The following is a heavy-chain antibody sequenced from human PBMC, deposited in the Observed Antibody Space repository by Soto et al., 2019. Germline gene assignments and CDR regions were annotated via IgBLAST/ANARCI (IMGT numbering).Heavy chain of an antibody. CDR3: ARIQDDSSGYIVDY. CDR2: IDWDDDK. Sequence: SGPTLVNPTHPLTLTCTFSGFSLSTSGMCVSWIRQPPGKALEWLALIDWDDDKYYSTSLKTRLTISKDTSKNQVVLTMTNMDPVDTATYYCARIQDDSSGYIVDYWGQGTLVTVSS. V-gene: IGHV2-70*01. CDR1: GFSLSTSGMC. D-gene: IGHD3-22*01. J-gene: IGHJ4*02.